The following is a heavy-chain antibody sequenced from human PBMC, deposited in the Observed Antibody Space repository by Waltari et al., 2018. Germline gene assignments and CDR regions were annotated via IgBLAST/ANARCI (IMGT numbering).Heavy chain of an antibody. Sequence: EVHLLESGGGLVQPGGSLRLSCAASGFTFSSYAMSWVRQAPGKGLEWGSAISGSGGSTYYADSVKGRFTISRDNSKNTLYLQMNSLRAEDTAVYYCAKVPLTDFWSGYYPFDYWGQGTLVTVSS. J-gene: IGHJ4*02. V-gene: IGHV3-23*01. CDR3: AKVPLTDFWSGYYPFDY. CDR1: GFTFSSYA. CDR2: ISGSGGST. D-gene: IGHD3-3*01.